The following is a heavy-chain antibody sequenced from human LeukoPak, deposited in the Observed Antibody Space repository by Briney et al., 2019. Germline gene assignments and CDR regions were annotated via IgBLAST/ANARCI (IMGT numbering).Heavy chain of an antibody. CDR3: ARERPVGGYNFYFDY. D-gene: IGHD1-20*01. CDR2: ISSSGSTI. V-gene: IGHV3-11*01. Sequence: GGSLRLSCAASGFTFSDYYMSWIRQAPGKGLEWVSYISSSGSTIYYADSVKGRFTISRDNAKNSLYLQMNSLRAEDTAVYYCARERPVGGYNFYFDYWGQGTLVTVSS. J-gene: IGHJ4*02. CDR1: GFTFSDYY.